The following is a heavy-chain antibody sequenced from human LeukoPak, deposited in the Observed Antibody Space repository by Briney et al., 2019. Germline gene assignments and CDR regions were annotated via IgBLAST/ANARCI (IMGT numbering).Heavy chain of an antibody. V-gene: IGHV6-1*01. CDR1: GDSVSSNSAA. CDR3: ARDLRWLQFGHYYYYYGMDV. Sequence: SQTLSLTCAISGDSVSSNSAAWNWIRQSPSRGLEWLGRTYYRSKWYNDYAVSVKSRITINPDTSKNQFSLQLNSVTPEDTAVYYCARDLRWLQFGHYYYYYGMDVWGQGTTVTVSS. J-gene: IGHJ6*02. CDR2: TYYRSKWYN. D-gene: IGHD5-24*01.